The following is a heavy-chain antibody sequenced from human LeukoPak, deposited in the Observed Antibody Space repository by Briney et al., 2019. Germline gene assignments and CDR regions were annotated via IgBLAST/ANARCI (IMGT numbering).Heavy chain of an antibody. V-gene: IGHV3-9*01. CDR3: ASACSSTSCYLPAY. CDR1: GFTFDDYA. Sequence: GGSLRLSCAASGFTFDDYAMHWVRQAPGKGLEWVSGISWNSGSIGYADSVKGRFTISRDNAKNSLYLQMNSLRAEDTAVYYCASACSSTSCYLPAYWGQGTLVTVSS. J-gene: IGHJ4*02. D-gene: IGHD2-2*01. CDR2: ISWNSGSI.